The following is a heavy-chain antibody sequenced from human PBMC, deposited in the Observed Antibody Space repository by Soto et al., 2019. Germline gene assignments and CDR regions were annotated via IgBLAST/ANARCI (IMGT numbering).Heavy chain of an antibody. CDR1: GYTFTSYG. J-gene: IGHJ4*02. Sequence: QVQLVQSGAEVKKPGASVKVSCKASGYTFTSYGISWVRQAPGQGLEWMGWISAYNGNTNYAQKLQGRVTMTTDTSTSTADRELRSLRSDDTAVDYCARAPLALHQSLQPRNDYWGQGTLVTVSS. CDR2: ISAYNGNT. CDR3: ARAPLALHQSLQPRNDY. D-gene: IGHD4-4*01. V-gene: IGHV1-18*01.